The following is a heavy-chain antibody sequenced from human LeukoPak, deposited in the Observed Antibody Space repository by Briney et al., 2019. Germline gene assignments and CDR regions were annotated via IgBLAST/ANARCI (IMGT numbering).Heavy chain of an antibody. CDR3: ARGDTVVVVAGNYLDY. CDR1: GFTFSSYG. V-gene: IGHV3-30*03. J-gene: IGHJ4*02. Sequence: PGGSLRLSCAASGFTFSSYGMHWVRQAPGKGLEWVAVISYDGRNIHYTDSVKGRFTISRDNTKNTLYLQMNSLSVEDTAVYYCARGDTVVVVAGNYLDYWGQGSMVTVSS. D-gene: IGHD2-15*01. CDR2: ISYDGRNI.